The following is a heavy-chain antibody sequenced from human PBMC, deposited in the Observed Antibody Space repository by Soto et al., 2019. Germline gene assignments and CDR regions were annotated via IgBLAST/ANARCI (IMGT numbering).Heavy chain of an antibody. CDR1: GFTFSSYG. J-gene: IGHJ4*02. CDR2: LWYDGSNE. D-gene: IGHD6-13*01. Sequence: QVQLVESGGGVVQPGRSLRLSCAASGFTFSSYGMHWVRQAPGKGLEWVAVLWYDGSNEYYADSVKGRFTISRDNSKNTLYLQMNSLRAEDTAVYFCARDHRAAGTIDYWGQGTLVTVSS. CDR3: ARDHRAAGTIDY. V-gene: IGHV3-33*01.